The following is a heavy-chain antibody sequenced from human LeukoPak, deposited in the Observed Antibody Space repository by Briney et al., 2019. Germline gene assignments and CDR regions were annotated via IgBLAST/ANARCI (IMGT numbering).Heavy chain of an antibody. CDR2: INYGGSTI. CDR3: TRDRVSGWYPDY. D-gene: IGHD6-19*01. J-gene: IGHJ4*02. V-gene: IGHV3-48*03. CDR1: GFTFSSYA. Sequence: GGSLRLSCAASGFTFSSYAMSWVRQAPGKGLEWVSFINYGGSTIYYADSVKGRFTISRDNAKNSLYLQMNSLRAEDTAVYYCTRDRVSGWYPDYWGQGTLVTVSS.